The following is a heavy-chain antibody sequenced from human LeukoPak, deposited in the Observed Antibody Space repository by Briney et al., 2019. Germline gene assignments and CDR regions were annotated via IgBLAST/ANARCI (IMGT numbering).Heavy chain of an antibody. CDR1: GFTFSDYT. CDR2: ISYDGGQK. CDR3: ARANSSSWHYFDY. Sequence: PGGSLRLSCAASGFTFSDYTMHWVRQAPGKGLEWVAVISYDGGQKYHAASVKGRFTISRDNSKNTVSLQMNSLRAEDTAVFYCARANSSSWHYFDYWGQGTLVTVSS. J-gene: IGHJ4*02. D-gene: IGHD6-13*01. V-gene: IGHV3-30*04.